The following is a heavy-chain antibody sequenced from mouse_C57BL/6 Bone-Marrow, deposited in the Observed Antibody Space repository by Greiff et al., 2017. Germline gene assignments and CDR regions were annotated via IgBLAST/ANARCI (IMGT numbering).Heavy chain of an antibody. CDR1: GFNFKNTY. Sequence: EVQLQQSVAELVRPGASVKLSCTASGFNFKNTYMHWVKQRPEQGLEWIGRIDPANGNTKYAPKFQGKATITADTSSNTAYLQLSSLTSEDTAIYYCAREFITTVPFACWGQGTLVTVSA. D-gene: IGHD1-1*01. V-gene: IGHV14-3*01. J-gene: IGHJ3*01. CDR3: AREFITTVPFAC. CDR2: IDPANGNT.